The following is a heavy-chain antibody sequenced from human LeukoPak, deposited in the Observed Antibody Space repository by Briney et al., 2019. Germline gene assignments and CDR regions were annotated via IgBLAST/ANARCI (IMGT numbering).Heavy chain of an antibody. CDR2: INPNSGGT. J-gene: IGHJ6*02. V-gene: IGHV1-2*02. CDR3: ASGITMVRGVLYYYYYGMDV. D-gene: IGHD3-10*01. Sequence: ASVKVSCKASGYTFTGYYMHWVRQAPGQGLEWMGWINPNSGGTNYAQKFQGGVTMTRDTSISTAYMELSRLRSDDTAVYYCASGITMVRGVLYYYYYGMDVWGQGTTVTVSS. CDR1: GYTFTGYY.